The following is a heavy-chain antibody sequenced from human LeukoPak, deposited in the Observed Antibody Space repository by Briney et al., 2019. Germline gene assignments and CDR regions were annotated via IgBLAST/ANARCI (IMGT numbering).Heavy chain of an antibody. V-gene: IGHV1-46*01. CDR3: ARQSITIFGVVTNRALDY. J-gene: IGHJ4*02. Sequence: ASVKVSCKASGYTFTSYYMHWVRQASGQGLEWMGIINPSGGSTSYAQKFQGRVTMTRDTSTSTVYMELSSLRSEDTAVYYCARQSITIFGVVTNRALDYWGQGTLVTVSS. CDR2: INPSGGST. D-gene: IGHD3-3*01. CDR1: GYTFTSYY.